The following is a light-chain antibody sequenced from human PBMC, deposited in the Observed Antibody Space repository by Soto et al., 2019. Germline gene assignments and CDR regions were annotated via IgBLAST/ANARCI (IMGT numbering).Light chain of an antibody. CDR1: SSDVGSYNL. J-gene: IGLJ1*01. V-gene: IGLV2-23*01. CDR3: CSYAGSRTYV. Sequence: QSSLTQPASVSGSPGQSITISCTGTSSDVGSYNLVSWYQHHSGKAPKLMVYEGSKRPSGVSNRFSGSKSGNTASLTISGLQAEDEADYYCCSYAGSRTYVLGNGTKVTVL. CDR2: EGS.